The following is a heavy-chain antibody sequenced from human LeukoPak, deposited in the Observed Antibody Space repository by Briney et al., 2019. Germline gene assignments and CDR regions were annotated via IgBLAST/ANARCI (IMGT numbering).Heavy chain of an antibody. D-gene: IGHD2-21*02. Sequence: ASVKVSCKASGYRFISHYIHWVRQAPGQGPEWLGWMHAGNGSTRYPEKFEGRVTMTRDTSSNTAYMDLTSLRSDDTAVYYCAREGSYCVGGDCYSFDFWGQGTLVTVSS. CDR3: AREGSYCVGGDCYSFDF. V-gene: IGHV1-2*02. CDR2: MHAGNGST. J-gene: IGHJ4*02. CDR1: GYRFISHY.